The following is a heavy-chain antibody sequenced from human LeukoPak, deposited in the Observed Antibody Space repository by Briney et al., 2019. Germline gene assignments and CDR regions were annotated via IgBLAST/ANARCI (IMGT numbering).Heavy chain of an antibody. J-gene: IGHJ6*02. Sequence: PGGSLRLSCAASGFTFSSYWMSWVRQAPGKGLEWVANIKQDGSEKYYVDSVKGRFTISRDNAKNSLYLQMNSLRAEDTAVYYCARDKVTTKGYYYGMDVWGQGTTVTVSS. V-gene: IGHV3-7*01. CDR1: GFTFSSYW. D-gene: IGHD4-17*01. CDR3: ARDKVTTKGYYYGMDV. CDR2: IKQDGSEK.